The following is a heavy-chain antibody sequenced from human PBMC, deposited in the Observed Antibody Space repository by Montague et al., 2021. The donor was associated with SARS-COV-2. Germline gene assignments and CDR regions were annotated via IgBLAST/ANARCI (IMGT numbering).Heavy chain of an antibody. V-gene: IGHV2-70*11. Sequence: PALVTPTQTLTLTCTFSGFSLSTSGMCVSWIRQPPGKALEWLARIDWDDDKYYSTSLKTRLTISKGTSKNQVVLTMTNMDPVDTATYYCAREYSSGVYFDYWGQGTLVTVSS. CDR3: AREYSSGVYFDY. J-gene: IGHJ4*02. D-gene: IGHD6-19*01. CDR2: IDWDDDK. CDR1: GFSLSTSGMC.